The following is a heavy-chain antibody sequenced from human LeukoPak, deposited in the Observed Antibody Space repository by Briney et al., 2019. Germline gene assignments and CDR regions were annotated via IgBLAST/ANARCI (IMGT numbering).Heavy chain of an antibody. J-gene: IGHJ6*02. CDR2: ISSDESDK. D-gene: IGHD6-19*01. CDR3: ARDISGWYSGGYFRMDV. V-gene: IGHV3-30-3*01. CDR1: GFTSSNYA. Sequence: GGSLRLSCAASGFTSSNYAMHWARQAPGKGLEWVAFISSDESDKYYADSVKGRFTISRDNSKNTLYLQMNSLRAEDTAVYYCARDISGWYSGGYFRMDVWGQGTTVTVSS.